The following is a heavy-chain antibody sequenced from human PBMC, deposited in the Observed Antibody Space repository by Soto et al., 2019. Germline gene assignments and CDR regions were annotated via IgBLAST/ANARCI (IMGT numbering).Heavy chain of an antibody. CDR1: GGSISSSSYY. V-gene: IGHV4-39*01. D-gene: IGHD1-26*01. CDR2: IYYSGST. J-gene: IGHJ4*02. Sequence: SETLSLTCTVSGGSISSSSYYWGWIRQPPGKGLEWIGSIYYSGSTYYNPSIKSRVPISVDTSKNQFSLKLSSVTAADTAVYYCARQILVGATEAYFDYWGQGTLVTVSS. CDR3: ARQILVGATEAYFDY.